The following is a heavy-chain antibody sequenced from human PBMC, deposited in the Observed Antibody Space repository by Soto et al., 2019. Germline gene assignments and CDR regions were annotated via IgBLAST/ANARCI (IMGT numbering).Heavy chain of an antibody. CDR1: GGSISSGGYY. Sequence: SETLSLTCTVSGGSISSGGYYWSWIRQHPGKGLEWIGYIYYSGSTYYNPSLKSRVTISVDTSKNQFSLKLSSMTAADTAVYYCARGHNFWSGYYTYYFDYWGQGTLVTVSS. D-gene: IGHD3-3*01. V-gene: IGHV4-31*03. CDR2: IYYSGST. J-gene: IGHJ4*02. CDR3: ARGHNFWSGYYTYYFDY.